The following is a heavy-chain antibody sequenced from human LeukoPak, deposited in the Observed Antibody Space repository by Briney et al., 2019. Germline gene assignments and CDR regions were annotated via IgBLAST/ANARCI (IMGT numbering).Heavy chain of an antibody. CDR3: ARGHIIVATKGWFDP. V-gene: IGHV4-34*01. D-gene: IGHD5-12*01. Sequence: SETLSLTCAVYGGSFSGYYWSWIRQPPGKGLEWIGEINHSGSTNYNPSLKSRVTISVDTSKNQFSLKLSSVTAADTGVYYCARGHIIVATKGWFDPWGQGTLVTVSS. J-gene: IGHJ5*02. CDR1: GGSFSGYY. CDR2: INHSGST.